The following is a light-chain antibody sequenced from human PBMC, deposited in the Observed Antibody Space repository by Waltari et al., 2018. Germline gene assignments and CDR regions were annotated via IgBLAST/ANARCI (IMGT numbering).Light chain of an antibody. CDR3: QSYDSILSGSV. J-gene: IGLJ2*01. CDR2: DNN. CDR1: SSNIGAGYD. Sequence: QSVLTQPPSVSGAPGQRVTISCTGSSSNIGAGYDVHWYQQLPGTAPKLLIYDNNSRPSGVPDRFSGSKSGTSASLASTGLQAEDEADYYCQSYDSILSGSVFGGGTKLTVL. V-gene: IGLV1-40*01.